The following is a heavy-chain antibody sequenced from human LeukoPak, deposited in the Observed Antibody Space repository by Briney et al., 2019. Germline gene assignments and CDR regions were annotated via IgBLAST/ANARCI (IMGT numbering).Heavy chain of an antibody. CDR1: GYTFTSYY. CDR3: ARMVIGYGMDV. D-gene: IGHD3-16*02. V-gene: IGHV1-46*01. CDR2: INPSGGST. J-gene: IGHJ6*02. Sequence: ASVKVSCKASGYTFTSYYMHWVRQAPGQGLEWMVIINPSGGSTSYAQKFQGRVTMTRDTSTSTVYMELSSLRSEDTAVYYCARMVIGYGMDVWGQGTTVTVSS.